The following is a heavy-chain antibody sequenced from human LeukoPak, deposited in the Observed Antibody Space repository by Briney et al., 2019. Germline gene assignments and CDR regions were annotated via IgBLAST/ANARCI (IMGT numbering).Heavy chain of an antibody. CDR2: IIPIFGTA. J-gene: IGHJ4*02. V-gene: IGHV1-69*01. Sequence: SVKVSCKASGGTFSSYAISWVRQAPGQGLEWMGGIIPIFGTANYAQKFQGRVTITADESTSTAYMEPSSLRSEDTAVYYCASGGYFDWLRPGYWGQGTLVTVSS. CDR1: GGTFSSYA. CDR3: ASGGYFDWLRPGY. D-gene: IGHD3-9*01.